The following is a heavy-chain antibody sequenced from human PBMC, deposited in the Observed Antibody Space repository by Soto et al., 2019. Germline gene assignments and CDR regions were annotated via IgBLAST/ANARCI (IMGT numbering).Heavy chain of an antibody. CDR3: ARERPYSQGRYGMDI. V-gene: IGHV1-69*06. D-gene: IGHD2-15*01. J-gene: IGHJ6*02. CDR2: IIPMFATA. CDR1: GGTFSVSG. Sequence: QVQLVQSGAEVRKPGFSVKVSCKPSGGTFSVSGVSWVRQAPGQGLEWMGGIIPMFATANYAQKLQGRVTITADKSTGTVYTELGILRSEDTAVYYCARERPYSQGRYGMDIWGQGTTVTVS.